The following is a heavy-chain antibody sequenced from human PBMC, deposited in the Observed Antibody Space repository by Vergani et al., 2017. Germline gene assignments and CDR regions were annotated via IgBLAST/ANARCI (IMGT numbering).Heavy chain of an antibody. J-gene: IGHJ6*03. Sequence: QVQLQESGPGLVKPSQTLSLTCTVSGGSISSGGYYWSWIRQPPGKGLEWIGYIYYSGSTYYNPSLKSRVTIADDTSKNQFSLKLSSVTAADTAVYYWARVTVEMATTPPYYYYYMDVWGKGTTVTVAS. CDR2: IYYSGST. CDR1: GGSISSGGYY. D-gene: IGHD5-24*01. V-gene: IGHV4-31*03. CDR3: ARVTVEMATTPPYYYYYMDV.